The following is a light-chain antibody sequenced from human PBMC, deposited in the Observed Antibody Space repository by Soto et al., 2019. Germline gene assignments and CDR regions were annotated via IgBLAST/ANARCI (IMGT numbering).Light chain of an antibody. CDR3: QPYGSSPWT. Sequence: EIVLTQSPGTLSLSPGERATLSCRASQSVSSSYLAWYQQKPGQAPRLLIYGASSRATGIPDRFIGSGSGTDFTLTISRLEPEDFAVYYCQPYGSSPWTFGQGTKVEIK. CDR1: QSVSSSY. J-gene: IGKJ1*01. CDR2: GAS. V-gene: IGKV3-20*01.